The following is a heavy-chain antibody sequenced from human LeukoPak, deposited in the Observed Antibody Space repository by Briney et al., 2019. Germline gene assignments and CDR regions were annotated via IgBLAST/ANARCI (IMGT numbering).Heavy chain of an antibody. CDR3: AREPLLRCSSTSCYPTYYYYYYMDV. J-gene: IGHJ6*03. CDR1: GYTFTGYY. D-gene: IGHD2-2*01. V-gene: IGHV1-2*02. Sequence: ASVKVSCKASGYTFTGYYMHRVRQAPGQGLEWMGWINPNSGGTNYAQKFQGRVTMTRDTSISTAYMELSRLRSDDTAVYYCAREPLLRCSSTSCYPTYYYYYYMDVWGKGTTVTISS. CDR2: INPNSGGT.